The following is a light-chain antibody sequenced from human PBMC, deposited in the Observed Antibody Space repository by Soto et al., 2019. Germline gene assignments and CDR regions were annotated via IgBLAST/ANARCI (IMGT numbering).Light chain of an antibody. CDR1: QSVLYSSDNKNY. CDR3: QQYYSTPRT. J-gene: IGKJ1*01. V-gene: IGKV4-1*01. CDR2: WAS. Sequence: DIVMTQSPDSLAVSLGERATINCKSSQSVLYSSDNKNYLAWYQQKPGQPPKLLIYWASTRESGVPDRFSGSGSGTDFTLTISRLHAEDVAVYYCQQYYSTPRTFGQGTKVE.